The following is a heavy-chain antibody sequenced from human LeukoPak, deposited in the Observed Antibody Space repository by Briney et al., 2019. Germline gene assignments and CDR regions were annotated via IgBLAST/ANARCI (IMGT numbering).Heavy chain of an antibody. Sequence: PGGALRLSRAAPGFPLNKYEKNWGRPAPKKGLGWGSYISSSGDIVYYADSVRGRLTFSRDNAKNSLYLQMNSLRAEDTAVYYCARVGRDSQHLDYWGPGTLVTVSS. D-gene: IGHD2-15*01. CDR3: ARVGRDSQHLDY. J-gene: IGHJ4*02. CDR2: ISSSGDIV. V-gene: IGHV3-48*03. CDR1: GFPLNKYE.